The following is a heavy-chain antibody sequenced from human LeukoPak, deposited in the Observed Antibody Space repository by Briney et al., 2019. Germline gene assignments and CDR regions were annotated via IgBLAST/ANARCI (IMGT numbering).Heavy chain of an antibody. D-gene: IGHD3-10*01. CDR2: INPNSGGT. Sequence: ASVKVSCKASGYTFTGYYIHWVRQAPGQELEWMGRINPNSGGTSYAQKFQGGVTMTRDTSISTAYMELSRLTSDDTAVYYCARDRGNWYFDLWGRGTLVTVSS. V-gene: IGHV1-2*06. CDR3: ARDRGNWYFDL. CDR1: GYTFTGYY. J-gene: IGHJ2*01.